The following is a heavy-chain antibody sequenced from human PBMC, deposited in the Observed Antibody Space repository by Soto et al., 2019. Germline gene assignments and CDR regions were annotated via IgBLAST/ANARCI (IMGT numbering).Heavy chain of an antibody. Sequence: SETLSLTCSVSGGSVSNKTYYWSWIRQPPGKRLEWIGYVYYSGTTNYNPSLKSRVTISVDLSKNQFSLRLSSVTTVDTALYYCARTTAVPNTLRSRYFFGYWGQGTLVTVSS. D-gene: IGHD4-17*01. V-gene: IGHV4-61*01. CDR2: VYYSGTT. CDR3: ARTTAVPNTLRSRYFFGY. CDR1: GGSVSNKTYY. J-gene: IGHJ4*02.